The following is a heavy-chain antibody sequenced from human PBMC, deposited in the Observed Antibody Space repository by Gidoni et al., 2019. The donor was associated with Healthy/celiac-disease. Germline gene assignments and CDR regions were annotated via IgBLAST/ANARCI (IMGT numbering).Heavy chain of an antibody. Sequence: EVQLLESGGGLVQPGGSLRLSCAASGFTFSSYAMSWVRQAPGKGLEWVSAISGSGGSTYYADSVKGRFTISRDNSKNTLYLQRNSLRAEDTAVYYCAKGSLKSYYYYYGMDVWGQGTTVTVSS. V-gene: IGHV3-23*01. CDR1: GFTFSSYA. J-gene: IGHJ6*02. CDR3: AKGSLKSYYYYYGMDV. CDR2: ISGSGGST.